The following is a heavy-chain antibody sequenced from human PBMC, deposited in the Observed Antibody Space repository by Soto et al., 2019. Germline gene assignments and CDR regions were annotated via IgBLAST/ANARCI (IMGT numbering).Heavy chain of an antibody. D-gene: IGHD5-18*01. V-gene: IGHV1-2*02. Sequence: GASVKVSCKASGYTFTGYYMHWVRQAPGQGLEWMGWINPNSGGANYAQKFQGRVTMTRDTSISTAYMELSRLRSDDTAVYYCAREDTAMGRSDYWGQGTLVTSPQ. CDR2: INPNSGGA. J-gene: IGHJ4*02. CDR1: GYTFTGYY. CDR3: AREDTAMGRSDY.